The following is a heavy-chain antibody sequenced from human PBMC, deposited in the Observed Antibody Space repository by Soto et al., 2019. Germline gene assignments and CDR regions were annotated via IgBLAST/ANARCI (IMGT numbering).Heavy chain of an antibody. CDR2: IIPIFGTA. D-gene: IGHD2-2*01. V-gene: IGHV1-69*01. Sequence: QVQLVQSGAEVKKPGSSVKVSCKASGGTFSSYAISWVRQAPGQGLEWMGGIIPIFGTANYAQKFQGRVTITADESTSTAYMELSSLRSEDTAVYYCARSVSSAQLLWDYYYGMDVWGQGTTVTVSS. J-gene: IGHJ6*02. CDR1: GGTFSSYA. CDR3: ARSVSSAQLLWDYYYGMDV.